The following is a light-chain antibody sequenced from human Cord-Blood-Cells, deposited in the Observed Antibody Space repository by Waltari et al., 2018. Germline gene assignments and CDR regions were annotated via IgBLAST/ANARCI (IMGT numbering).Light chain of an antibody. Sequence: QSALTQPASVSGSPAQSITISCTGTSSDVGSYNLVSWYQQHPGKDPKLMIYEGSKRPSGVSNRFSGSKSGNTASLTISGLQAEDEADYYCCSYAGSSTFVVFGGGTKLTVL. J-gene: IGLJ2*01. CDR2: EGS. CDR1: SSDVGSYNL. V-gene: IGLV2-23*03. CDR3: CSYAGSSTFVV.